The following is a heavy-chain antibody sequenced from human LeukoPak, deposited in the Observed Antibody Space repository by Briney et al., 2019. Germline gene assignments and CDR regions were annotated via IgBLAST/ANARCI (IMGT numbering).Heavy chain of an antibody. CDR3: ARVALYEYCSDTSCLDY. V-gene: IGHV4-39*07. CDR1: GGSISSSNYY. Sequence: PSETLSLTCTVAGGSISSSNYYWGWIRQPPGRGLEWIGSIYYSGSTYYNPSLKSRVTISVDTSKNQFSLKLSSVTAADTAMYYCARVALYEYCSDTSCLDYWGQGTLVTVSS. D-gene: IGHD2-2*01. CDR2: IYYSGST. J-gene: IGHJ4*02.